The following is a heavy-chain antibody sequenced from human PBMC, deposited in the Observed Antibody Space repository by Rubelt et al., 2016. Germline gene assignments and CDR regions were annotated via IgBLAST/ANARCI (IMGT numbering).Heavy chain of an antibody. J-gene: IGHJ6*02. CDR2: FYSGVGT. Sequence: EVQLVESGGGLVKTGGSLRLSCAASGLTVSSNYMSWVGKAPGKGREGVAVFYSGVGTYYAESVKGRFTISRDNSKNTLYLQMSSLRAEDTAVYDCARGGMDVWGQGTTVTVSS. CDR1: GLTVSSNY. CDR3: ARGGMDV. V-gene: IGHV3-53*01.